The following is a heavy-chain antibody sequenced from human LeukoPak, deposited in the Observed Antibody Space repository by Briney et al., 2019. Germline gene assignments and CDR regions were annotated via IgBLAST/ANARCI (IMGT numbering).Heavy chain of an antibody. CDR1: GGSISSGSYY. Sequence: SETLSLTCTVSGGSISSGSYYWSWIRQPAGKGLEWIGRIYTSGSTNYNPSLKSRVTISVDTSKTQFSLKLSSVTAADTAVYYCARERIQLWLGLNWFDPWGQGTLVTVSS. D-gene: IGHD5-18*01. CDR2: IYTSGST. CDR3: ARERIQLWLGLNWFDP. V-gene: IGHV4-61*02. J-gene: IGHJ5*02.